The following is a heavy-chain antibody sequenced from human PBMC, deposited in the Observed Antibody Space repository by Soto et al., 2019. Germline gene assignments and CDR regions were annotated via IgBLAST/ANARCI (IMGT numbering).Heavy chain of an antibody. CDR1: GFTFSSHS. Sequence: PGGSLRLSCAASGFTFSSHSINWVRQAPGKGLEWVPYISGSGATKYYADSVKGRFTISRDNARNSLYLQMSSLSDEDTAVYYCARAIRGFSYVVDYWGQGTLVTVSS. CDR3: ARAIRGFSYVVDY. CDR2: ISGSGATK. D-gene: IGHD5-18*01. J-gene: IGHJ4*02. V-gene: IGHV3-48*02.